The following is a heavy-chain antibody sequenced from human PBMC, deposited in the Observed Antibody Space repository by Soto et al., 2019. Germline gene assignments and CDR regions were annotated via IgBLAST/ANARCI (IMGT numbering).Heavy chain of an antibody. CDR2: IIPIFGTA. Sequence: ASVKVSCKASGGTFSSYAISWVRQAPGQGLEWMGGIIPIFGTANYAQKFQGRVTITADESTNTAYMELSSLRSEDTAVYYCARENFDWYYYFDYWGQGTLVTVSS. D-gene: IGHD3-9*01. J-gene: IGHJ4*02. CDR1: GGTFSSYA. V-gene: IGHV1-69*13. CDR3: ARENFDWYYYFDY.